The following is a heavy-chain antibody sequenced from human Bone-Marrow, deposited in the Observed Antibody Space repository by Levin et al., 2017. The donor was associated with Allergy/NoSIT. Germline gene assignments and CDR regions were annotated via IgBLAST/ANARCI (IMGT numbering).Heavy chain of an antibody. D-gene: IGHD1-26*01. V-gene: IGHV4-59*01. Sequence: PGGSLRLSCTVSGGSITSYYWSWIRQPPGKALEWIGYIYYSGDTNYNPSLKGRVTITVDTSKNQFSLKLSSVTAADTAVYCCARARVLVGSTNYYYGMDVWGRGTTVTVSS. J-gene: IGHJ6*02. CDR1: GGSITSYY. CDR3: ARARVLVGSTNYYYGMDV. CDR2: IYYSGDT.